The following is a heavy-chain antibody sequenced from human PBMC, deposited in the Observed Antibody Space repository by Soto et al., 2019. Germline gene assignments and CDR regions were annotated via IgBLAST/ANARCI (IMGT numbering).Heavy chain of an antibody. CDR1: GDSLSIGGYS. D-gene: IGHD3-9*01. CDR2: NYHSGST. V-gene: IGHV4-30-2*01. J-gene: IGHJ4*01. CDR3: ARASYYDIDIYYFDY. Sequence: PSETLSLTCASSGDSLSIGGYSVCWIRQPPGKGLEWIGYNYHSGSTYYNPSLKSRVTISVDRSKNQFSLKLSSVTAADTAVYYCARASYYDIDIYYFDYWGHGTLVTVSS.